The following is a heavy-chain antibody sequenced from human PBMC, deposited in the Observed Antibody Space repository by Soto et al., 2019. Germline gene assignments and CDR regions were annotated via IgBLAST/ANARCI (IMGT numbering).Heavy chain of an antibody. CDR3: ARAPGRISSGWYMDV. J-gene: IGHJ6*03. Sequence: PGGSLRLSCAASGFTFSSYAVHWVRQAPGKGLEWVAVISYDGSNKYYADSVKGRFTISRDNSKNTLYLQMNSLRAEDTAVYYCARAPGRISSGWYMDVWGQGTTVTVSS. CDR2: ISYDGSNK. V-gene: IGHV3-30-3*01. D-gene: IGHD6-19*01. CDR1: GFTFSSYA.